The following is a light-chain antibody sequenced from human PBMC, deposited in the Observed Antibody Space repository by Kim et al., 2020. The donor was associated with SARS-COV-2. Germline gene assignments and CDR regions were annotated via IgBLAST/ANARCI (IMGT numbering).Light chain of an antibody. CDR3: QQYNNWPLT. CDR2: GAS. J-gene: IGKJ4*01. CDR1: QSVSSK. V-gene: IGKV3-15*01. Sequence: ASPGERATLSCRASQSVSSKLAWYQQKPGQAPRLLIYGASTRATGIPGRFSGSGSGTEFTLTISSLQSEDFAVYYCQQYNNWPLTVGGGTKVDIK.